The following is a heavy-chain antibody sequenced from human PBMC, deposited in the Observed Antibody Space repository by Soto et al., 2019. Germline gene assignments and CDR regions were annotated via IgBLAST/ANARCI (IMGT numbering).Heavy chain of an antibody. CDR1: GGTFNSYT. D-gene: IGHD3-10*01. CDR2: VNPIVGMS. Sequence: QVQLVQSGPEVEKPGSSLKVSCTASGGTFNSYTLNWVRQAPGQRPEWVGRVNPIVGMSTSASKFQGRVTLTADKSTNRAYMDLTGLKSEDTAVYYCATSYGSGSTHFDSWGQGTLVTVAS. V-gene: IGHV1-69*02. CDR3: ATSYGSGSTHFDS. J-gene: IGHJ4*02.